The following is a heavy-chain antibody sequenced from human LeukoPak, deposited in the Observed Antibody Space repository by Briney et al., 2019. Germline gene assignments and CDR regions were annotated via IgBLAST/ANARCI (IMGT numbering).Heavy chain of an antibody. V-gene: IGHV3-15*05. D-gene: IGHD4-17*01. Sequence: GRSLRLSCAASGFTFTYAWMSWVRQAPGKGLEWVGRIKSKIDGGTTDYAAPVNGRFTISRDDSKTTLYLQMNSLKTEDTAVYYCTTDPSNTIHGDSEFVWGQGTLVTVSS. J-gene: IGHJ4*02. CDR3: TTDPSNTIHGDSEFV. CDR2: IKSKIDGGTT. CDR1: GFTFTYAW.